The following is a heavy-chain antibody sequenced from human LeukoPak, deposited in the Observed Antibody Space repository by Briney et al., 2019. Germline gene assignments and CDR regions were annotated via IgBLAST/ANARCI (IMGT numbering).Heavy chain of an antibody. CDR3: ARIRLGYFFDY. V-gene: IGHV3-74*01. CDR1: GFSLTSYG. Sequence: GGSLRLSCAASGFSLTSYGMSWVRQAPGKGLVWVSRIYSDGSVTNYADSVKGRFTISRDTAKNTLYLQMNSLGVEDTAIYYCARIRLGYFFDYWGQGTLVTASS. CDR2: IYSDGSVT. J-gene: IGHJ4*02. D-gene: IGHD3-22*01.